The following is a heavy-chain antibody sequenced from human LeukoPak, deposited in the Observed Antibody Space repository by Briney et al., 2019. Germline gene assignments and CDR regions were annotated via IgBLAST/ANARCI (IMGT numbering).Heavy chain of an antibody. Sequence: GGSLRLSCAASDFSFSNYWMTWLRQAPGKGLEWVANIKQDGSEKYYVDSVKGRFTISRDNAKNSLYLQMNSLRAEDTAVYYCAREIYSYADSSNDYWGQGTLVTVSS. V-gene: IGHV3-7*01. D-gene: IGHD3-10*01. CDR1: DFSFSNYW. CDR3: AREIYSYADSSNDY. CDR2: IKQDGSEK. J-gene: IGHJ4*02.